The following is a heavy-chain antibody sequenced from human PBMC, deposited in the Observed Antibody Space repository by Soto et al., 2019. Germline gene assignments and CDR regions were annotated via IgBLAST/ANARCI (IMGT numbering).Heavy chain of an antibody. CDR2: IWYDGSNK. CDR1: GFTFSSYG. J-gene: IGHJ6*02. D-gene: IGHD2-15*01. V-gene: IGHV3-33*01. Sequence: QVQLVESGGGVVQPGRSLRLSCAASGFTFSSYGMHWVRQAPGKGLEWVAVIWYDGSNKYYADSVKGRFTISRDNSKNTLYLQMNSLIAEDTAVYYCARDCSGGSCYRTRYYYYYGMDVWGQGTTVTVSS. CDR3: ARDCSGGSCYRTRYYYYYGMDV.